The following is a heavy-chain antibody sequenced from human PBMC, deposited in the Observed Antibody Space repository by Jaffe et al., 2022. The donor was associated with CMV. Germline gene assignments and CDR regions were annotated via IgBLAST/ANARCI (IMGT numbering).Heavy chain of an antibody. D-gene: IGHD3-3*01. V-gene: IGHV3-20*01. CDR3: ARVGRDYYDFWSGYDPPSYYFDY. J-gene: IGHJ4*02. CDR1: GFTFDDYG. CDR2: INWNGGST. Sequence: EVQLVESGGGVVRPGGSLRLSCAASGFTFDDYGMSWVRQAPGKGLEWVSGINWNGGSTGYADSVKGRFTISRDNAKNSLYLQMNSLRAEDTALYHCARVGRDYYDFWSGYDPPSYYFDYWGQGTLVTVSS.